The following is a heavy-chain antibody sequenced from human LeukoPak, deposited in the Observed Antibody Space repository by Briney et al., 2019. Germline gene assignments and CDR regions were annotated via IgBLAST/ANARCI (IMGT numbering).Heavy chain of an antibody. J-gene: IGHJ4*02. CDR1: GYIFTSYW. V-gene: IGHV5-51*01. CDR2: IYPGDSDT. Sequence: GASLQISCKGSGYIFTSYWIGWVRQLPGKGLEWMGIIYPGDSDTRYSPSFQGQVTISADKSISTAYLQWSSLKASDTAMYYCARQGYSSGWSDGDYWGQGTLVTVSS. CDR3: ARQGYSSGWSDGDY. D-gene: IGHD6-19*01.